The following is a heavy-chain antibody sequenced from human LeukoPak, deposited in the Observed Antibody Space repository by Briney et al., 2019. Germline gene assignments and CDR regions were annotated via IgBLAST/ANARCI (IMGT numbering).Heavy chain of an antibody. Sequence: PSETLSLTCTVSGGSISSYYWSWIRQPPGKGLEWIGYIYYSGSTNYNPSLKSRVTISVDTSKNQFSLKLSSVTAADTAVYYCARLRNYYDSSGSQLGYWGQGTLVTVSS. J-gene: IGHJ4*02. CDR1: GGSISSYY. CDR2: IYYSGST. CDR3: ARLRNYYDSSGSQLGY. V-gene: IGHV4-59*01. D-gene: IGHD3-22*01.